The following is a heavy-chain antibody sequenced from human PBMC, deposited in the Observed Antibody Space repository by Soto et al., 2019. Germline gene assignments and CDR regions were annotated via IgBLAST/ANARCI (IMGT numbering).Heavy chain of an antibody. Sequence: SETLSLTCTVSGGSISSSSYYWGWIRQPPRKGLEWIGSIYYSGSTYYNPSLKSRVTISVDTSKNQFSLKLSSVTAADTAVYYCARLDTGRGWGSYYYGMDVWGQGTTVTVSS. V-gene: IGHV4-39*01. D-gene: IGHD6-19*01. CDR1: GGSISSSSYY. J-gene: IGHJ6*02. CDR2: IYYSGST. CDR3: ARLDTGRGWGSYYYGMDV.